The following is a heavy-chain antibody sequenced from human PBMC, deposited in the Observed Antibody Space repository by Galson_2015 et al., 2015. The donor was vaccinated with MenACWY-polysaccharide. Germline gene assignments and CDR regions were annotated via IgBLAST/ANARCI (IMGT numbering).Heavy chain of an antibody. V-gene: IGHV4-61*01. Sequence: LSLTCTVSGGSVTSGTYYWGWLRQSPGKGLEWIGYMSYSGSANYNPSLRSRVTISIDTSKNQFSLRLTSVTAADTAMYYCAREPTYNRSFGWFDPWGQGTLVTVSS. J-gene: IGHJ5*02. CDR2: MSYSGSA. CDR1: GGSVTSGTYY. D-gene: IGHD2/OR15-2a*01. CDR3: AREPTYNRSFGWFDP.